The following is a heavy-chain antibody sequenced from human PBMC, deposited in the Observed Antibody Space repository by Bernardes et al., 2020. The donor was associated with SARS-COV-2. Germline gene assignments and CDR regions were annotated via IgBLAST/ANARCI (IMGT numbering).Heavy chain of an antibody. CDR1: GYTLSDYY. Sequence: ASVKVSCKASGYTLSDYYMHWVRQAPGQGLEWMGWINPHSGGTNYAQKFQGRVTMTRDTSTSTVYMELSSLRSEDTAVYYCARVYYRDSSGYYYGYWGQGTLVTVSS. V-gene: IGHV1-2*02. J-gene: IGHJ4*02. D-gene: IGHD3-22*01. CDR2: INPHSGGT. CDR3: ARVYYRDSSGYYYGY.